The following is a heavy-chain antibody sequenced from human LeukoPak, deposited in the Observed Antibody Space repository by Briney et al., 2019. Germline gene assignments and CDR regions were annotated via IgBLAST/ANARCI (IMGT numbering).Heavy chain of an antibody. Sequence: PGGSLRLSCAASGFTFNGYGMNWVRQAPGKGLEWVAYISSISSTIHYSDSVKGRFIISRDNAKNSLYLQMNSLRAEDTAVYYCARDGASYSNYEGNFDYWGQGTLVTVSS. D-gene: IGHD4-11*01. J-gene: IGHJ4*02. CDR3: ARDGASYSNYEGNFDY. CDR1: GFTFNGYG. CDR2: ISSISSTI. V-gene: IGHV3-48*01.